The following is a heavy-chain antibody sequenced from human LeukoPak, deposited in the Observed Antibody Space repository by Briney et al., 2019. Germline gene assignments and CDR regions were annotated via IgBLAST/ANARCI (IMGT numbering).Heavy chain of an antibody. J-gene: IGHJ6*03. V-gene: IGHV3-30*03. CDR2: ISYDGSNK. Sequence: GGSLRLSCAASGFTFSSYGMHWVRQAPGKGLEWVAFISYDGSNKYYADSVKGRFTISRDNSKNTLYLQMNSLRAEDTAVYYCARLKGGSGYYYYYYMDVWGKGTTVTVSS. CDR3: ARLKGGSGYYYYYYMDV. CDR1: GFTFSSYG. D-gene: IGHD3-10*01.